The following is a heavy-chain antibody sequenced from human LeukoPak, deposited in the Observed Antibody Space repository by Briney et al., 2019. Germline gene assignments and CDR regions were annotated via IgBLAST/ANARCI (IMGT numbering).Heavy chain of an antibody. CDR2: ISYDGSNK. V-gene: IGHV3-30*18. D-gene: IGHD6-19*01. Sequence: GGSLRLSCAASGFTFGSYGMHWVRQAPGKGLEWVAVISYDGSNKYYADSVKGRFTISRDNSKNTLYLQMNSLRAEDTAVYYCAKDIFKAAVASMDYWGQGTLVTVSS. CDR3: AKDIFKAAVASMDY. J-gene: IGHJ4*02. CDR1: GFTFGSYG.